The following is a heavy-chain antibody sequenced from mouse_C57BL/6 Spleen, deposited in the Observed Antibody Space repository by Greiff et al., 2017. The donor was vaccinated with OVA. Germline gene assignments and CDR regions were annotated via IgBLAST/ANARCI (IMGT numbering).Heavy chain of an antibody. D-gene: IGHD2-2*01. CDR3: ARGDYGYDYYAMDY. CDR2: IYPGDGDT. Sequence: VKLQESGPELVKPGASVKISCKASGYAFSSSWMNWVKQRPGKGLEWIGRIYPGDGDTNYNGKFKGKATLTADKSSSTAYMQLSSLTSEDSAVYFCARGDYGYDYYAMDYWGQGTLVTVSA. J-gene: IGHJ4*01. CDR1: GYAFSSSW. V-gene: IGHV1-82*01.